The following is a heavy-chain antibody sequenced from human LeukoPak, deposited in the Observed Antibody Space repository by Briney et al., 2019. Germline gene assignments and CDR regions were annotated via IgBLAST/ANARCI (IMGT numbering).Heavy chain of an antibody. V-gene: IGHV3-7*05. CDR1: GFTFSTFS. CDR2: LRVDGSE. D-gene: IGHD5-12*01. J-gene: IGHJ4*02. CDR3: ARDMGRYSGYDYDY. Sequence: PGGSLRLSCAASGFTFSTFSMTWVRHSAGKGLQCVARLRVDGSEYYLDSVKGRFTISRDNAKNSLYLQMNDLRSDDTAVYYCARDMGRYSGYDYDYWGQGTLVTASS.